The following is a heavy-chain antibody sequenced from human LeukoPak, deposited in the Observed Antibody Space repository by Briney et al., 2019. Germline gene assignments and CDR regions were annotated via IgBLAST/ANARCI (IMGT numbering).Heavy chain of an antibody. CDR1: AFIFSGHW. J-gene: IGHJ6*02. CDR3: AKEPVLRGVINGFDV. CDR2: IKEDGSER. V-gene: IGHV3-7*03. Sequence: GGSLRLSCEGSAFIFSGHWMNWVRQTPGKGLEWVASIKEDGSERQYVDSVEGRFSISRGNTKGSLFLQLNSLRAEDTAVYYCAKEPVLRGVINGFDVWGQGTTVTVSS. D-gene: IGHD3-10*01.